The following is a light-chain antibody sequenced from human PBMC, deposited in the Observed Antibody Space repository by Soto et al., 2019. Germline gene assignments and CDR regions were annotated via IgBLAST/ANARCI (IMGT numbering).Light chain of an antibody. J-gene: IGKJ5*01. CDR1: QSVSSSF. V-gene: IGKV3-20*01. Sequence: SVLTQSPGTLSLSPGERATLSCRASQSVSSSFLAWYQQKPGQAPRLLIYGASSRATGIPDRFSGSGSGTDFTLTISRLEPEDFAVYYCQQYDNSPFTFGQGTRLEIK. CDR3: QQYDNSPFT. CDR2: GAS.